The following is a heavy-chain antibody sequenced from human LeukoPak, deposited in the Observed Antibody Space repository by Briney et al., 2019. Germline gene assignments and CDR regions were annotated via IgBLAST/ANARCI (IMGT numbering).Heavy chain of an antibody. V-gene: IGHV4-61*01. CDR3: ARDLQWHDAFDI. D-gene: IGHD6-19*01. J-gene: IGHJ3*02. CDR1: GGSVSSDNYY. CDR2: ISYNGNT. Sequence: SETLSLTCTVSGGSVSSDNYYWSWIRQPPGKGLEWIGYISYNGNTNYNPSLKSRVTISVDTSKNQFSLKLSSVTAADTAVYYCARDLQWHDAFDIWGQGTMVTVSS.